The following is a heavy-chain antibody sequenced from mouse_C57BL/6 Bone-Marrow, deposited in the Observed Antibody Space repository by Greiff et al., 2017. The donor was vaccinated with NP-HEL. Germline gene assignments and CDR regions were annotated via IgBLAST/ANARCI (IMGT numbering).Heavy chain of an antibody. CDR2: IDPENGDT. J-gene: IGHJ3*01. D-gene: IGHD1-1*01. V-gene: IGHV14-4*01. CDR1: GFNIKDDY. Sequence: EVQLQQSGAELVRPGASVKLSCTASGFNIKDDYMHWVKQRPEQGLEWIGWIDPENGDTEYASKFQGKATITADTSSNTAYLQLSSLTSEDTAVYYCTPYYYGSSYRFAYWGQGTLVTVSA. CDR3: TPYYYGSSYRFAY.